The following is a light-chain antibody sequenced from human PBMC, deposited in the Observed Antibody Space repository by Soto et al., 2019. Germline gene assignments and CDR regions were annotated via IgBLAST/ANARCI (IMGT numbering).Light chain of an antibody. J-gene: IGKJ4*01. CDR3: QQFNSSPFT. V-gene: IGKV1-9*01. Sequence: DIQWTESPSFLSAAVEDRLTITCRASQDIRSSLAWYQQKPGKAPNLLIYTVSTLQSGVPSRFSGSRSGTEFTLTISSLQPEDFATYYCQQFNSSPFTFGGGTKVEI. CDR2: TVS. CDR1: QDIRSS.